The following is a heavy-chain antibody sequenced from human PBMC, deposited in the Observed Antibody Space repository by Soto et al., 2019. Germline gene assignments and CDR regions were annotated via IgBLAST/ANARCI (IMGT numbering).Heavy chain of an antibody. D-gene: IGHD3-16*01. Sequence: EVQLLESGGALVQSGGSLRLSCAASGFTFSNFAMSWVRQAPGKGLEWVSGISGSGGNKDHADSVKGRFTISRDNSKNTMYLQMNSLKAEDTALYSCGKGSDYVLRGAPFRKVQYYYDYMDVGGKGTAVTVTS. CDR3: GKGSDYVLRGAPFRKVQYYYDYMDV. CDR1: GFTFSNFA. J-gene: IGHJ6*03. CDR2: ISGSGGNK. V-gene: IGHV3-23*01.